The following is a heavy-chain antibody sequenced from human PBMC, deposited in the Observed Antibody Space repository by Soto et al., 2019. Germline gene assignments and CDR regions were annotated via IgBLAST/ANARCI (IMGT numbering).Heavy chain of an antibody. J-gene: IGHJ6*02. CDR1: GGSISSGGYS. CDR3: ARAHYGDYGYGMDV. Sequence: QLQLQESGSGLVKPSQTLSLTYAVSGGSISSGGYSWSWIRQPPGKGLEWIGYIYHSGSTYYNPSLKRRVTISVDRSKNQFSLKLSSVTAADTAVYYCARAHYGDYGYGMDVWGQGTTVTVSS. CDR2: IYHSGST. D-gene: IGHD4-17*01. V-gene: IGHV4-30-2*01.